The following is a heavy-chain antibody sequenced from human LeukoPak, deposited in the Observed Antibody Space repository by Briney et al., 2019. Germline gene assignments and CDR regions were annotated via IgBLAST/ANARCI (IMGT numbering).Heavy chain of an antibody. V-gene: IGHV6-1*01. CDR3: ARWTSAAAGSFDY. CDR1: GDSVSRNTAG. J-gene: IGHJ4*02. D-gene: IGHD6-13*01. CDR2: TYYRSRWYN. Sequence: SQTLSLTCVISGDSVSRNTAGWSWLRQSPSRGLEWLGRTYYRSRWYNDFAPSVKNRITINPDTSKNQFSLQLNSVTPEDTAVYYCARWTSAAAGSFDYWGQGTLVTVSS.